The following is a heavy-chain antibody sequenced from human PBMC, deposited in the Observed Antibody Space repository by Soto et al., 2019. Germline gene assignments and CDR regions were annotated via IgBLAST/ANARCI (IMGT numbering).Heavy chain of an antibody. J-gene: IGHJ6*02. CDR3: ARLPGYCSGGSCYYYYGMDV. D-gene: IGHD2-15*01. CDR2: ISSSSSTI. Sequence: GGSLRLSCAASGFTFSSYSMNWVRQAPGKGLEWVSYISSSSSTIYYADSVKGRFTISADKSISTAYLQWSSLKASDTAMYYCARLPGYCSGGSCYYYYGMDVWGQGTTVTVSS. V-gene: IGHV3-48*01. CDR1: GFTFSSYS.